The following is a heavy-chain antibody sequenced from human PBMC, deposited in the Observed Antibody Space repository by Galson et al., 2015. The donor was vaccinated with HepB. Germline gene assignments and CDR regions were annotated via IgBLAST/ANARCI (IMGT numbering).Heavy chain of an antibody. V-gene: IGHV5-51*01. J-gene: IGHJ3*02. CDR1: GSSFTSYW. CDR3: ARPLEGGGNYYRDAFDI. CDR2: IYPGDSDT. D-gene: IGHD1-26*01. Sequence: QSGAEVKKLGESLKISCTGSGSSFTSYWIGWVRQMPGKGLEWMGIIYPGDSDTRYSPSFQGQVTISADKSISTAYLQWSSLKASDTAMYYCARPLEGGGNYYRDAFDIWGQGTMVTVSS.